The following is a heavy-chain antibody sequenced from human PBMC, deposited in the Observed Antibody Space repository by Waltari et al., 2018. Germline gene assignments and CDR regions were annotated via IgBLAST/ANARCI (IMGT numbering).Heavy chain of an antibody. CDR1: GFTFSSHG. Sequence: QVQLVESGGGVVQPGGSLRLSCAASGFTFSSHGMHWVRQAPGKGLEWVAFIRYDGSNKYYADSVKGRFTISRDNSKNTLYLQMNSLRAEDTAVYYCAKLKGGSFDYWGQGTLVTVSS. CDR3: AKLKGGSFDY. D-gene: IGHD3-10*01. V-gene: IGHV3-30*02. J-gene: IGHJ4*02. CDR2: IRYDGSNK.